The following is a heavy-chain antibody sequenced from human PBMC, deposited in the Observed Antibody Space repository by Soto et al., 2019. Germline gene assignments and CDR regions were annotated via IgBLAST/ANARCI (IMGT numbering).Heavy chain of an antibody. J-gene: IGHJ4*02. CDR3: ARFDYYDSSGYLDFGPK. D-gene: IGHD3-22*01. CDR1: GGSISSSSYY. Sequence: SETLSLTCTVSGGSISSSSYYWGWIRQPPGKGLERIGSIYNSGSTYYNQSLKSRVTISVDTSKNQFSLKLSSVTAADTAVYYCARFDYYDSSGYLDFGPKWGQGTLVTVS. CDR2: IYNSGST. V-gene: IGHV4-39*07.